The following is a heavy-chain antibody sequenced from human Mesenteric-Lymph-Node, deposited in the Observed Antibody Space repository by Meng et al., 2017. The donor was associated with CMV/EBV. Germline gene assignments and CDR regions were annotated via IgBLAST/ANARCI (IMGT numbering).Heavy chain of an antibody. CDR2: IGRSRTYI. Sequence: GGSLRLSCAASGFSSSSYSMNWVRQALGKGLEWVSSIGRSRTYIYYADSVKGRFTISRDNAKNSLYLQMNSLRAEDTAVYYCARGPIETDYYNYYGLDVWGQGTTVTVSS. CDR1: GFSSSSYS. J-gene: IGHJ6*02. CDR3: ARGPIETDYYNYYGLDV. V-gene: IGHV3-21*01. D-gene: IGHD5-24*01.